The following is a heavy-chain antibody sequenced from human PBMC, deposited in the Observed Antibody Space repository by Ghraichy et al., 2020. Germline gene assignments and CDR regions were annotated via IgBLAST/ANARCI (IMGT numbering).Heavy chain of an antibody. CDR2: IYYSGST. CDR3: ARSLQWELDAFDI. D-gene: IGHD1-26*01. Sequence: SETLSLTCTVSGGSISSSSYYWGWIRQPPGKGLEWIGSIYYSGSTYYNPSLKSRVTISVDTSKNQFSLKLSSVTAADTAVYYCARSLQWELDAFDIWGQGTMVTVSS. J-gene: IGHJ3*02. CDR1: GGSISSSSYY. V-gene: IGHV4-39*01.